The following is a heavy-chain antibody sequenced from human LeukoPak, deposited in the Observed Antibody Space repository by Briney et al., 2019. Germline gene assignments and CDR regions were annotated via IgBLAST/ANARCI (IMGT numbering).Heavy chain of an antibody. J-gene: IGHJ6*02. CDR3: ARGGYFLPAAIWSYYYGMYV. Sequence: ASVKVSCKASGYTFTSYDINWVRQATGQGLEWMGWMNPNSGNTGYAQKFQGRVTMTRNTSISTAYMELSSLRSDDTAVYYCARGGYFLPAAIWSYYYGMYVWGQGTTVTVSS. V-gene: IGHV1-8*01. CDR2: MNPNSGNT. CDR1: GYTFTSYD. D-gene: IGHD2-2*02.